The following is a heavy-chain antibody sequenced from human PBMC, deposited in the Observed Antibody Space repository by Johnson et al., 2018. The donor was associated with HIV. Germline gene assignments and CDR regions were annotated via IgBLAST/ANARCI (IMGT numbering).Heavy chain of an antibody. J-gene: IGHJ3*02. CDR2: IRWDGATS. D-gene: IGHD3-10*01. CDR3: AKAEIYEGRFGEFAFDI. CDR1: GFTFDDYA. Sequence: QLVESGGVVVQPGGSLRLSCEASGFTFDDYAMHWVRQPPGKGLEWVSLIRWDGATSHYADSVKGRFTISRDNNRDSLYLQMKSLRAEDTALYYCAKAEIYEGRFGEFAFDIWGRGTMVTVSS. V-gene: IGHV3-43D*03.